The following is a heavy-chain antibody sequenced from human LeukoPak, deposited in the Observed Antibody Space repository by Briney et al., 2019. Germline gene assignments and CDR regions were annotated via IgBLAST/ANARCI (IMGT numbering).Heavy chain of an antibody. Sequence: GGSLRLSCAASGFTFTNYAMTWVRQAPGKGLEWVASVNTVSSYIYYADSMRGRFTISRDNAKNSLFLQMNSLRAEDTAVYYCARLRRNSDRSDFFYYYDHWGQGTLVTVSS. J-gene: IGHJ4*02. D-gene: IGHD3-22*01. CDR1: GFTFTNYA. CDR2: VNTVSSYI. CDR3: ARLRRNSDRSDFFYYYDH. V-gene: IGHV3-21*01.